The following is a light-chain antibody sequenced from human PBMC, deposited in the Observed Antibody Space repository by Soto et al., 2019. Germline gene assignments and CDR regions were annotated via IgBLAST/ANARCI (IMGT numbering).Light chain of an antibody. Sequence: QSVLTQPPSASGSPGQSVTISGTGTSGDVGGYDYVSWYQQHPGKAPKLMIYEVTKRPLGVPDRFPGSKSGNTASLTVSGLQAEDEADYYCSSYAGSDNPYVFGTGTKVTVL. V-gene: IGLV2-8*01. CDR1: SGDVGGYDY. CDR3: SSYAGSDNPYV. CDR2: EVT. J-gene: IGLJ1*01.